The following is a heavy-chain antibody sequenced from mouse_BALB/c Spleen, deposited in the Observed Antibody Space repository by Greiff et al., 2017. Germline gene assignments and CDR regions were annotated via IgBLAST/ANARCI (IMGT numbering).Heavy chain of an antibody. CDR2: IYPSDSYT. CDR1: GYTFTSYW. Sequence: VQLQQPGAELVRPGASVKLSCKASGYTFTSYWINWVKQRPGQGLEWIGNIYPSDSYTNYNQKFKDKATLTVDKSSSTAYMQLSSPTSEDSAVYYCTRRGVDGNPFDYWGQGTTLTVSS. D-gene: IGHD2-1*01. CDR3: TRRGVDGNPFDY. J-gene: IGHJ2*01. V-gene: IGHV1-69*02.